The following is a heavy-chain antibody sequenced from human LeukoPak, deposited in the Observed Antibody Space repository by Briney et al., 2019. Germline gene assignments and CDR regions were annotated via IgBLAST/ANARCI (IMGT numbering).Heavy chain of an antibody. Sequence: GGSLRLSCAASGFTFSTYAMSWVRQAPGKGLEWVSTISTSGRSTYYADSVKGRFTISRDNAKNTLYLQMNSLRAEDTAVYYCATDRGYSFDYWGQGTLVTVSS. J-gene: IGHJ4*02. CDR3: ATDRGYSFDY. D-gene: IGHD5-18*01. V-gene: IGHV3-23*01. CDR1: GFTFSTYA. CDR2: ISTSGRST.